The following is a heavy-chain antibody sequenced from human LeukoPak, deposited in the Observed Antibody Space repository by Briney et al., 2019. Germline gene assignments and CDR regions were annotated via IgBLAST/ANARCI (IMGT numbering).Heavy chain of an antibody. V-gene: IGHV3-48*01. CDR1: GFTFSSYS. J-gene: IGHJ4*02. Sequence: PGGSLRLSCAASGFTFSSYSMNWVRQAPGKGLEWISYIGISSGNTKYADSVKGRFTISGDKAKNSVYLQMNSLRVEDTAVYYCASDTKYAFDNWGQGTLVTVSS. CDR2: IGISSGNT. D-gene: IGHD2-2*01. CDR3: ASDTKYAFDN.